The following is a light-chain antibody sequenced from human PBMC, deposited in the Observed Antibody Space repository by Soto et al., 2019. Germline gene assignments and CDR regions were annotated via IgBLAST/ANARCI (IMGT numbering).Light chain of an antibody. V-gene: IGKV3-20*01. CDR2: GAS. CDR3: QQYGSSRALT. Sequence: EIVLTQSPGTLSLSPGERATLSCRASQSVSSSYLAWYQQKPGQAPRLLIYGASSRATGIPDRFSGRGSGTAFTLTISRLEPADFAVYYCQQYGSSRALTFGGGTKVEIK. CDR1: QSVSSSY. J-gene: IGKJ4*01.